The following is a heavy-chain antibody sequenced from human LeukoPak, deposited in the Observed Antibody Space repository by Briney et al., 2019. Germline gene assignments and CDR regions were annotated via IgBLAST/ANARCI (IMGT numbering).Heavy chain of an antibody. CDR3: AKDPSSTSPMDV. D-gene: IGHD2-2*01. V-gene: IGHV3-30-3*01. CDR2: ISYDGSNK. J-gene: IGHJ6*02. Sequence: SGGSLRLSCAASGFTFSSYAMHWVRQAPGKGLEWVAVISYDGSNKYYADSVKGRFTISRDNSKNTLYLQMNSLRAEDTAVYYCAKDPSSTSPMDVWGQGTTVTVSS. CDR1: GFTFSSYA.